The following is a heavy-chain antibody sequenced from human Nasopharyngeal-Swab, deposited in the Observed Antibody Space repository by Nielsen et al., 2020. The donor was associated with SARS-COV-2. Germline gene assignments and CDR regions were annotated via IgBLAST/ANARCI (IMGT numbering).Heavy chain of an antibody. D-gene: IGHD5-12*01. V-gene: IGHV3-21*01. CDR2: ISSSSSYI. CDR3: ARDLSGYWVSFDY. J-gene: IGHJ4*02. Sequence: VRQKAAEGLEWVSSISSSSSYIYYADSVKGRFTISRDNAKNSLYLQMNSLRAEDTAVYYCARDLSGYWVSFDYWGQGTLVTVSS.